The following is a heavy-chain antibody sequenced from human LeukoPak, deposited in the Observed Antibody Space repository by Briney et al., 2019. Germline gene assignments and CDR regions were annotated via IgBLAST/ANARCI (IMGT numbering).Heavy chain of an antibody. CDR3: ARDPGDYGRLASPDY. Sequence: ASVKVSCTASGYTFTSYYMHWVRQAPGQGLEWMGIINPSGGSTSYAQKFQGRVTMTRDMSTSTVYMELSSLRSEDTAVYYCARDPGDYGRLASPDYWGQGTLVTVSS. D-gene: IGHD4-17*01. J-gene: IGHJ4*02. CDR1: GYTFTSYY. CDR2: INPSGGST. V-gene: IGHV1-46*01.